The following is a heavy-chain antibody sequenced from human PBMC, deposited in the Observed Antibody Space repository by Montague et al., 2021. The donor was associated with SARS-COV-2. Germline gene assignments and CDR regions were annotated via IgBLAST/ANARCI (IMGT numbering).Heavy chain of an antibody. CDR3: AKALYSGGFFFESGSDF. Sequence: SLRLSCAASGFTFGDHAINWVRQAPGKGLEWVASISGDGATAYYAESVLGRFAISRDNSKNTVLLQMDSLRVKDAAVYYCAKALYSGGFFFESGSDFWGQGTLVTVSS. D-gene: IGHD6-19*01. V-gene: IGHV3-23*01. CDR2: ISGDGATA. CDR1: GFTFGDHA. J-gene: IGHJ4*02.